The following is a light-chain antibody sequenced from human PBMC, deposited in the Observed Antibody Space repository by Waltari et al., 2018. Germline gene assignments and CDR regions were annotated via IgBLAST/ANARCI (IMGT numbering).Light chain of an antibody. CDR2: GSS. CDR1: QSISSY. Sequence: DIQMTQSPSSLSASVGDRVTITCRASQSISSYLNWYQQKPGKAPKLLIYGSSNLQSGAPSRFSGSGSGTDFTLTISSLQPEDIATYYCQQSSSTPHTFGQGTKLEIK. V-gene: IGKV1-39*01. J-gene: IGKJ2*01. CDR3: QQSSSTPHT.